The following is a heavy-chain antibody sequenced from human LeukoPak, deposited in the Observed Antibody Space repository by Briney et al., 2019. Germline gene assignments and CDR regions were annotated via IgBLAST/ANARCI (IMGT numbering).Heavy chain of an antibody. CDR2: INPDSGGT. J-gene: IGHJ5*02. CDR3: ARDIITMVRGVFNWFDP. Sequence: ASVKVSCKASGYTFTGYYIYWVRQARGQGLEWMGWINPDSGGTKFAQRFQGRVTLTRDTSISTAYMELSRLRSDDTAVYYCARDIITMVRGVFNWFDPWGQGTLVTVSS. V-gene: IGHV1-2*02. D-gene: IGHD3-10*01. CDR1: GYTFTGYY.